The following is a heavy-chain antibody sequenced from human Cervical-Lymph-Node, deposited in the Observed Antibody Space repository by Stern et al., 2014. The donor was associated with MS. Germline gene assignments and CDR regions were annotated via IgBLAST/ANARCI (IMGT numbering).Heavy chain of an antibody. J-gene: IGHJ5*02. D-gene: IGHD3-10*01. V-gene: IGHV1-69*06. CDR2: VIPFVGTS. Sequence: VQLLESGAEVKKPGSSVKVSCKSSGGINWVRQAPGQGLEWMGGVIPFVGTSNYAQKFQGRVTITADTSTNTTYLHLSRLTSADTAVYYCARGSGDNWFGPWGQGTLVTVSS. CDR1: GG. CDR3: ARGSGDNWFGP.